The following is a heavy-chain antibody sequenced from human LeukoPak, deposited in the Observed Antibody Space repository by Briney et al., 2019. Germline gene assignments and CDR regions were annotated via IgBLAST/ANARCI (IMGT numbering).Heavy chain of an antibody. Sequence: GGSLRLSCAASGFTFSSYWMSWVRQAPGKGLEWVAIIKQDGSEKYYVDSVKGRFTISRDNAKNSLYLQMNSLRAEDTAVYYCARARFYSSSTYYYYMDVWGKGTAATVSS. D-gene: IGHD6-6*01. J-gene: IGHJ6*03. V-gene: IGHV3-7*01. CDR2: IKQDGSEK. CDR3: ARARFYSSSTYYYYMDV. CDR1: GFTFSSYW.